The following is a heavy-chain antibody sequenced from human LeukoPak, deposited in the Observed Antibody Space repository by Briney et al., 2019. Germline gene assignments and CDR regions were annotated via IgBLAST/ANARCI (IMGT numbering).Heavy chain of an antibody. Sequence: GGSLRLSCAASGFTFSTYAMTWVRQDPGRRLEWISLISRSGDRTLYADSVKGRFTISRENAKNSLYLQMNSLRAGDTAVYYCARGDPDSSSWYYFDYWGQGTLVTVSS. D-gene: IGHD6-13*01. J-gene: IGHJ4*02. CDR2: ISRSGDRT. V-gene: IGHV3-23*01. CDR3: ARGDPDSSSWYYFDY. CDR1: GFTFSTYA.